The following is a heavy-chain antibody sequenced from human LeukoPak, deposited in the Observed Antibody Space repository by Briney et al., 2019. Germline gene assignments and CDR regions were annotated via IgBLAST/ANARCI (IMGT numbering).Heavy chain of an antibody. CDR3: ARVEIAGAGDFWYFNL. V-gene: IGHV3-21*01. CDR2: IRSTSSNT. CDR1: GFSFSNYG. J-gene: IGHJ2*01. D-gene: IGHD6-13*01. Sequence: GGSLRLSCAASGFSFSNYGMTWVRQAPGKGLEWVSSIRSTSSNTYYADSVRGRFTISRDNAKNSLYLQMNSLRAEDTAVYYCARVEIAGAGDFWYFNLWGRGTLVTVSS.